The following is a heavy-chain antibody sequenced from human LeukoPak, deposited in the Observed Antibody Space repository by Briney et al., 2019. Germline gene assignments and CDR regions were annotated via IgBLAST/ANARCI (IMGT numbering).Heavy chain of an antibody. Sequence: HPGRSLRLSCAASGFTFSSYGMHWVRQAPGKGLEWVAVISYDGSNKYYADSVKGRFTISRDNSKNTLYLQMNSLRAEDTAVYYCAKDFTMILGHPTPADYWGQGTLVTVSS. V-gene: IGHV3-30*18. CDR1: GFTFSSYG. J-gene: IGHJ4*02. CDR3: AKDFTMILGHPTPADY. D-gene: IGHD3-22*01. CDR2: ISYDGSNK.